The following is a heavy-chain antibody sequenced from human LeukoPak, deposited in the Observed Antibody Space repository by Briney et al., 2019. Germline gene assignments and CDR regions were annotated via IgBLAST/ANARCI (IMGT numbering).Heavy chain of an antibody. J-gene: IGHJ4*02. D-gene: IGHD4-23*01. CDR2: INHRGGT. V-gene: IGHV4-34*01. Sequence: SETLSLTCAVSGGSFIGYHWNWIRQSPGKGLEWIAEINHRGGTNYNPSLKSRVTISIGTSKNQFSLNLKSVTAADTAVYYCARDPTTEETVPYYFDDWGQGTLVTVSS. CDR3: ARDPTTEETVPYYFDD. CDR1: GGSFIGYH.